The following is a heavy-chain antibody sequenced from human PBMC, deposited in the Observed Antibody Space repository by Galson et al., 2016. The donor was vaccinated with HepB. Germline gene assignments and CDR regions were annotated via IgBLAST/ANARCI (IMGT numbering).Heavy chain of an antibody. Sequence: SLRLSCAASGFTFSDYYMSWIRQAPGKGLEWVSYISSSGSTIYYADSVKGRFTISRDNAKNSLYLQMNSLRDEDTAVYYCARDYYDGRGYNKKYYFGLDVWGQGTTVTVAS. J-gene: IGHJ6*02. CDR2: ISSSGSTI. CDR1: GFTFSDYY. D-gene: IGHD3-22*01. CDR3: ARDYYDGRGYNKKYYFGLDV. V-gene: IGHV3-11*04.